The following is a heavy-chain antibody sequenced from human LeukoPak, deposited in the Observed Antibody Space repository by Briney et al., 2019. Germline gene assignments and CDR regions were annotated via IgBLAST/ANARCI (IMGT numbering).Heavy chain of an antibody. D-gene: IGHD2-2*01. V-gene: IGHV4-61*02. Sequence: SETLSLTCTVSGGFISSGSYYWSWIRQPAGKGLEWIGRIYTSGSTNYNPSLKSRVTISVDTSKSQFSLKLSSVTAADTAVYYCARGVVVPAAIYYYYGMDVWGQGTTVTVSS. CDR1: GGFISSGSYY. CDR3: ARGVVVPAAIYYYYGMDV. CDR2: IYTSGST. J-gene: IGHJ6*02.